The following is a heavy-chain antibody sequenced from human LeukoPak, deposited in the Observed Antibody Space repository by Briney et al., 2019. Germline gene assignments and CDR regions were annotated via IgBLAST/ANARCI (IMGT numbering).Heavy chain of an antibody. Sequence: ASVKVSCKASGYTFTVYYMHWVRQAPEQGVEWMGCINPNSGGTNYAQKFQGRVTMTRETSISTAYMKMSRLRSDDTAVYYCARVEYSYGPEALGYWGQGTLVTVSS. D-gene: IGHD5-18*01. CDR2: INPNSGGT. J-gene: IGHJ4*02. V-gene: IGHV1-2*02. CDR3: ARVEYSYGPEALGY. CDR1: GYTFTVYY.